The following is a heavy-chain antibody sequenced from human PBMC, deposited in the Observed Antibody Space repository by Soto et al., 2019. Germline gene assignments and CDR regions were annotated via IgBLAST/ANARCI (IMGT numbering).Heavy chain of an antibody. V-gene: IGHV3-53*01. CDR2: IYSGGST. CDR3: ASPSVPAAIVGGYYYYYGMDV. D-gene: IGHD2-2*01. Sequence: GGSLRLSCAASGFTVSSNYMSWVRQAPGKGLEWVSVIYSGGSTYYADSVKGRFTISRDNSKNTLYLQMNSLRAEDTAVYYCASPSVPAAIVGGYYYYYGMDVWGQGTTVTVSS. CDR1: GFTVSSNY. J-gene: IGHJ6*02.